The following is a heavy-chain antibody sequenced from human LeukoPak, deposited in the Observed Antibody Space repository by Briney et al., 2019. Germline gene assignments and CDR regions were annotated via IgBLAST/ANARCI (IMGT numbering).Heavy chain of an antibody. CDR3: ARLIDGVAAAGTFFDY. CDR1: GGSISSSSYY. Sequence: SETLSLTCTVSGGSISSSSYYWGWILQPPGKGLEWIGSIYYSGSTYYNPSLKSRVTISVDTSKNQFSLTLSSVTAADTAVYYCARLIDGVAAAGTFFDYWGQGTLVTVSS. J-gene: IGHJ4*02. D-gene: IGHD6-13*01. CDR2: IYYSGST. V-gene: IGHV4-39*01.